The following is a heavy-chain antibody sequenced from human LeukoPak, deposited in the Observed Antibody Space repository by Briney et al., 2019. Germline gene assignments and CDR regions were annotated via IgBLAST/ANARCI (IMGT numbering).Heavy chain of an antibody. CDR1: GGAISGGRYY. Sequence: SETLSLTCTVSGGAISGGRYYWGWVRQPPGTGVEWVGSIYNSGSTYYNPSLKSRGTISVDTSKNQFSLKLSSVTAADTAVYYCARLYGDYTNYFDYWGQGTLVTVSS. V-gene: IGHV4-39*01. J-gene: IGHJ4*02. CDR2: IYNSGST. D-gene: IGHD4-17*01. CDR3: ARLYGDYTNYFDY.